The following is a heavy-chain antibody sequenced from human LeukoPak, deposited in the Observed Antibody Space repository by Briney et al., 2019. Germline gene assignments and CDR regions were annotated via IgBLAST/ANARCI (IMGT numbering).Heavy chain of an antibody. J-gene: IGHJ6*03. CDR3: ASGSCFSCYYYMDV. CDR1: GGSFSGYY. CDR2: INHSGST. V-gene: IGHV4-34*01. Sequence: SETLSLTCAVYGGSFSGYYWSWIRQPPGKGLEWIGEINHSGSTNYNPSLKSRVTISVDTSKNQFSLKLSSVTAADTAVYYCASGSCFSCYYYMDVWGKGTTVTVSS. D-gene: IGHD2-15*01.